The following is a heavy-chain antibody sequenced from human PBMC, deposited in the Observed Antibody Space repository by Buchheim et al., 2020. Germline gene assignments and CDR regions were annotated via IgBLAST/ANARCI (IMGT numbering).Heavy chain of an antibody. J-gene: IGHJ4*02. CDR3: AAQQCSDGMCQFDY. D-gene: IGHD6-19*01. CDR1: GFTFSSYA. CDR2: ISYDGSNK. Sequence: QVQLVESGGGVVQPGRSLRLSCAASGFTFSSYAMHWVRQAPGKGLEWVAVISYDGSNKYSADSVKGRFTISRDNSKNTLYLQMNSLRAEDTAVYYCAAQQCSDGMCQFDYWGLGT. V-gene: IGHV3-30*03.